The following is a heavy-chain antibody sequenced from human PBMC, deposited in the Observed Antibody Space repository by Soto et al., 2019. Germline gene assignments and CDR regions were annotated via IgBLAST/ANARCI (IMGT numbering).Heavy chain of an antibody. CDR1: GYTFSGNY. CDR2: INPKSGGT. V-gene: IGHV1-2*02. J-gene: IGHJ5*02. CDR3: GGGIAALRLSWFGP. D-gene: IGHD6-13*01. Sequence: QAQLVQSGAEVKKPGASVKVSCMASGYTFSGNYLHWVRQAPGQGLEWMGWINPKSGGTGYAQKFQGRVTMTTDTSTSTAYLELGSSRSADTAGFFWGGGIAALRLSWFGPWGQGTLVTVSS.